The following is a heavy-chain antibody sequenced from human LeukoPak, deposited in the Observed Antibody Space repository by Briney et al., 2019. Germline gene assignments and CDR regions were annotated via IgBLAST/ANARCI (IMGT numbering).Heavy chain of an antibody. D-gene: IGHD5-18*01. V-gene: IGHV3-21*01. CDR2: ISSSGSYI. CDR1: GFTFSSYS. J-gene: IGHJ6*02. CDR3: ARCGYSYASYGMDV. Sequence: PGGSLRLSCAASGFTFSSYSMNWVRQAPGKGLEWVSSISSSGSYIYYADSVKGRFTISRDNAKNSLYLQMNSLRAEDTAVYYCARCGYSYASYGMDVWGQGTTVTVSS.